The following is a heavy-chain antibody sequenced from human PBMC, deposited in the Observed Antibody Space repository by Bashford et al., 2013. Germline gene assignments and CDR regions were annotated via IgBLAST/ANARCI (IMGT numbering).Heavy chain of an antibody. CDR3: TRTPLPAGFTEYFQH. D-gene: IGHD2-15*01. Sequence: VASVKVSCRSSGGSLNKATFNWMRQAPGQGPEWVGRXTPVHGISNFALKFQGRVTMTADTSTNTAYIKLSSLTFEDTAVYYCTRTPLPAGFTEYFQHWGQGTPVTVSS. CDR2: XTPVHGIS. CDR1: GGSLNKAT. V-gene: IGHV1-69*02. J-gene: IGHJ1*01.